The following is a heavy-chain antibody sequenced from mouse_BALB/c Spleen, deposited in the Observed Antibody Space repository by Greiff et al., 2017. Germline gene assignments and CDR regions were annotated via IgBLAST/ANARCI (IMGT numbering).Heavy chain of an antibody. CDR3: ARDRGEGGFAY. J-gene: IGHJ3*01. CDR2: ISDGGSYT. CDR1: GFTFSDYY. D-gene: IGHD3-1*01. V-gene: IGHV5-4*02. Sequence: EVMLVESGGGLVKPGGSLKLSCAASGFTFSDYYMYWVRQTPEKRLEWVATISDGGSYTYYPDSVKGRFTISRDNAKNNLYLQMSSLKSEDTAMYYCARDRGEGGFAYWGQGTLVTVSA.